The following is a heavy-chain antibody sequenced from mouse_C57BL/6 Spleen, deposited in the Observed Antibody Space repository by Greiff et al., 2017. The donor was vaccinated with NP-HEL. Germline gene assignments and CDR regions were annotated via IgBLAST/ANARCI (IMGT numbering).Heavy chain of an antibody. CDR1: GYTFTSYT. CDR2: INPSSGYT. J-gene: IGHJ1*03. Sequence: QVQLKESGAELARPGASVKMSCKASGYTFTSYTMHWVKQRPGQGLEWIGYINPSSGYTKYNQKFKDKATLTADKSSSTAYMQLSSLTSEDSAVYYCARLGTVVANFDVWGTGTTVTVSS. V-gene: IGHV1-4*01. D-gene: IGHD1-1*01. CDR3: ARLGTVVANFDV.